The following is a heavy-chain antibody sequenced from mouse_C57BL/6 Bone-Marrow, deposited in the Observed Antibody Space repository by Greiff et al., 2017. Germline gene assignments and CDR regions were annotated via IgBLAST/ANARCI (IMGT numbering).Heavy chain of an antibody. V-gene: IGHV14-4*01. CDR3: TNDYDWYFDV. J-gene: IGHJ1*03. CDR1: GFNIKDDY. Sequence: VQLQQSGAELVRPGASVQLSCTASGFNIKDDYMHWVKQRPEQGLEWIGWIDPENGDTEYASKFQGKATITADTSSNTAYRQLSSLTSEDTAVYYCTNDYDWYFDVWGTGTAVTVSS. D-gene: IGHD2-4*01. CDR2: IDPENGDT.